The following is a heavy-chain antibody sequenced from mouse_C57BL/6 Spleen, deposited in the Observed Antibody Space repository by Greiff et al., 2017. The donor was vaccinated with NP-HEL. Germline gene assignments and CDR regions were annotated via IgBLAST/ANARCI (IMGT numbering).Heavy chain of an antibody. V-gene: IGHV1-55*01. J-gene: IGHJ2*01. Sequence: QVQLQQPGAELVKPGASVKMSCKASGYTFTSYWITWVKQRPGQGLEWIGDIYPGSGSTNYNEKFKSKATLTVDTSSSTAYMQLSSLTAEDSAVYYCARGIPFITKYMDYWGQGTTLTVSS. CDR2: IYPGSGST. CDR3: ARGIPFITKYMDY. D-gene: IGHD1-1*01. CDR1: GYTFTSYW.